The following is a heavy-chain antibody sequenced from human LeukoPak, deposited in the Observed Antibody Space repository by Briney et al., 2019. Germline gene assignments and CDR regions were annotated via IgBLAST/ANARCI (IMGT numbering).Heavy chain of an antibody. Sequence: ASVKVSCKASGYTFTGYYMHSVRQAPGQGLEWMGWINPNSGGTNYAQKFQGRVTMTRDTSISTAYMELSRLRSDDTAVYYCARDSAVWGSLNWFDPWGQGTLVTVSS. D-gene: IGHD3-16*01. CDR2: INPNSGGT. J-gene: IGHJ5*02. CDR1: GYTFTGYY. CDR3: ARDSAVWGSLNWFDP. V-gene: IGHV1-2*02.